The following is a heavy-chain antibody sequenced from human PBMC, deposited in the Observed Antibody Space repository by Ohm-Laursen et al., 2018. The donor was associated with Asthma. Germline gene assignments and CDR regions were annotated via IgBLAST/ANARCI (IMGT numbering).Heavy chain of an antibody. CDR2: ISYDGTSE. V-gene: IGHV3-30-3*02. J-gene: IGHJ4*02. Sequence: SLRLSCAASVFPFSKYAFHWVRQAPGKGLEWVAIISYDGTSEYYADSVKGRVTIPRDDSKNTVYLQMNSLRAEDTAVYYCAKAMYGGYLGGQFDYWGQGTLVTVSS. CDR1: VFPFSKYA. D-gene: IGHD5-12*01. CDR3: AKAMYGGYLGGQFDY.